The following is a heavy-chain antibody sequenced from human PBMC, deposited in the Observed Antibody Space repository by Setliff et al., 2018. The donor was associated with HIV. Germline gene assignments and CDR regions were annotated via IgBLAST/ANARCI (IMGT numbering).Heavy chain of an antibody. V-gene: IGHV4-39*01. J-gene: IGHJ4*02. CDR1: GGSISSSSYY. CDR2: IYYSGST. CDR3: ARLTIFGVVEHDY. Sequence: ETLSLTCTVSGGSISSSSYYWGWIRQPPGKGLEWIGSIYYSGSTYYNPSLKSRVTISVDTSKNQFSLKLSSVTAADTAVYYCARLTIFGVVEHDYWGQGTLVTVSS. D-gene: IGHD3-3*01.